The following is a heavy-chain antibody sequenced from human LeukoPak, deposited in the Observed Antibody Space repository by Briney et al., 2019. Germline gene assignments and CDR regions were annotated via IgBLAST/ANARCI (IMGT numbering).Heavy chain of an antibody. CDR1: GFTFSSYG. D-gene: IGHD5/OR15-5a*01. CDR2: ISYDGRNK. J-gene: IGHJ6*02. Sequence: GGSLRLSCAASGFTFSSYGMHWVRQAPGKGLEWVAVISYDGRNKYYADSVKGRFTISRDNSNNTLYLQMNSLRAEDTAVYYCAKEVSDVDIVSTILYYYYGMDVWGQGTTVTVSS. CDR3: AKEVSDVDIVSTILYYYYGMDV. V-gene: IGHV3-30*18.